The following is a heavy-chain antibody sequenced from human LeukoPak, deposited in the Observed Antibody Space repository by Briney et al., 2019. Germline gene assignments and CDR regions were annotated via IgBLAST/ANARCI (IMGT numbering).Heavy chain of an antibody. J-gene: IGHJ4*02. CDR3: AKKWGVGTTTLDYFDY. Sequence: AGSLRLSCAASGFTFSSYAMSWVRQAPGKGLEWVSGISGSAGRTYYADSVKGRFTISRDNSKNTLYLQMNSLTDDDTAVYYCAKKWGVGTTTLDYFDYWGQGTLVTVSS. D-gene: IGHD1-26*01. CDR1: GFTFSSYA. V-gene: IGHV3-23*01. CDR2: ISGSAGRT.